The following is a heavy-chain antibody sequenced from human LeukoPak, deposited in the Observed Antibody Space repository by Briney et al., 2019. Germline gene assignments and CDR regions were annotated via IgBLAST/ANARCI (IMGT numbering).Heavy chain of an antibody. D-gene: IGHD3-10*01. V-gene: IGHV4-59*01. CDR1: GGSISSYY. Sequence: PSETLCLTCAVSGGSISSYYWSWIRQPPGKGLEWIGYIFYNGNTNYNPSLRSRVTMSLDTSKNQFSLKLTSVTAADTAVYYCARDGAYGSGSYYPFDYWGQGTLVTVSS. CDR2: IFYNGNT. CDR3: ARDGAYGSGSYYPFDY. J-gene: IGHJ4*02.